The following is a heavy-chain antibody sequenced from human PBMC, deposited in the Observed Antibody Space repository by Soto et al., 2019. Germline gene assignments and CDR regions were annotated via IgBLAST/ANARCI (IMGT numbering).Heavy chain of an antibody. CDR1: GGSFSGYY. V-gene: IGHV4-34*01. CDR2: INHSGIT. CDR3: ASHPLNWSDADS. Sequence: SETLSLTCAVYGGSFSGYYWSWIRQPPGKGLEWIGEINHSGITNYNPSLKSRLSMSVETSKNQFSLTMKSVTAADTGVYYCASHPLNWSDADSWGQGVLVTVSS. J-gene: IGHJ4*02. D-gene: IGHD1-1*01.